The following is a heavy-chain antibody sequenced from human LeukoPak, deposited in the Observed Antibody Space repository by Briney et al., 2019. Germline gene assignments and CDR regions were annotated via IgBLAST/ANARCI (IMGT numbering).Heavy chain of an antibody. CDR1: GGSISSYY. D-gene: IGHD2-2*01. V-gene: IGHV4-4*07. CDR3: ARGWTRCSSTSCHDAFDI. CDR2: IYTSGST. J-gene: IGHJ3*02. Sequence: SETLSLTCTVSGGSISSYYWSWIRQPAGKGLEWIGRIYTSGSTNYNPSLKSRVTMSVDTSKNQFSLKLSSVTAADTAVYYCARGWTRCSSTSCHDAFDIWGQGTMVTVSS.